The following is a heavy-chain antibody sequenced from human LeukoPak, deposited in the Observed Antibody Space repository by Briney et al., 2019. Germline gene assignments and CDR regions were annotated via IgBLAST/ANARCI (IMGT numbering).Heavy chain of an antibody. CDR3: ARVTGYMIEDYFDY. CDR1: GGSFSGYY. J-gene: IGHJ4*02. CDR2: INHSGST. D-gene: IGHD3-22*01. Sequence: PSETLSLTCAVYGGSFSGYYWSWIRQPPGKGLEWIGEINHSGSTNYNPSLKSRVTISVDTSKNQFSLRLRSVTAADTAVYYCARVTGYMIEDYFDYWGQGTLVTVSS. V-gene: IGHV4-34*01.